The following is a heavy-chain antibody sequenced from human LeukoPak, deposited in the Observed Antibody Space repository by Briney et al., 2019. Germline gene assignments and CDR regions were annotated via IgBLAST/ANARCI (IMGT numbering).Heavy chain of an antibody. J-gene: IGHJ4*02. CDR1: GYSLSSGYY. CDR2: IYHSGST. V-gene: IGHV4-38-2*02. CDR3: ARTPIYYFDNSGYYN. D-gene: IGHD3-22*01. Sequence: SETLSLTCTVSGYSLSSGYYWGWIRQPPGKGLEWIGSIYHSGSTYYNPSLKSRVTISVDTSKNQFSLKLSSVTAADTAVYYCARTPIYYFDNSGYYNWGQGTLVTVSS.